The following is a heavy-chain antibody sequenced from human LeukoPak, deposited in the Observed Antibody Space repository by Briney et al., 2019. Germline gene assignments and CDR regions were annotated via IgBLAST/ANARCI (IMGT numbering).Heavy chain of an antibody. CDR3: ARLGWSSTSGPDDY. CDR1: GYTFTGYY. J-gene: IGHJ4*02. V-gene: IGHV1-2*02. CDR2: INPNSGGT. D-gene: IGHD2-2*01. Sequence: GASVKVSCKASGYTFTGYYMHWVRQAPGQGLEWMGWINPNSGGTNYAQKFQGRVTMTRDTSISTAYMELSRLRSDDTAVYYCARLGWSSTSGPDDYWGQGTLATVSS.